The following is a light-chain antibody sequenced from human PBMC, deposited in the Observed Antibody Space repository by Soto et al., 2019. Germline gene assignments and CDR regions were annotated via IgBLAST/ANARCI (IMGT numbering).Light chain of an antibody. CDR1: NSDVGGYNY. V-gene: IGLV2-8*01. Sequence: QSALTQPPSASGSPGQSVTISCTGTNSDVGGYNYVSWYQQHPGKAPKLMIYELSKRPSGVPDRFSGSKSGNTASLTVSGLLAEDEADYYCSSYAGSNNFVVFGGGTKLTVL. CDR2: ELS. CDR3: SSYAGSNNFVV. J-gene: IGLJ2*01.